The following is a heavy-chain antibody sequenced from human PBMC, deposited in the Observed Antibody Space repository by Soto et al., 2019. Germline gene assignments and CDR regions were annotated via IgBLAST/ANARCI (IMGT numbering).Heavy chain of an antibody. CDR3: ARDWEGALDY. CDR1: GGSISSSNW. V-gene: IGHV4-4*01. J-gene: IGHJ4*02. Sequence: QVQLQESGPGLVKPSGTLSLTCAVSGGSISSSNWWSWVRQPPGKGLEWIGEINHSGSTNYNPSLKSRVAILVDKSKNLFSLKLSSVTAADTAVYCCARDWEGALDYWGQGTLVTVSS. CDR2: INHSGST. D-gene: IGHD1-26*01.